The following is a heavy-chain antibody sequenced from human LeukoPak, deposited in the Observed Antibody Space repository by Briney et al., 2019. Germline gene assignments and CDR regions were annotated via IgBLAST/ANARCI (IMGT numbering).Heavy chain of an antibody. J-gene: IGHJ4*02. D-gene: IGHD2-2*01. CDR2: ISSSGSTI. CDR1: GFTFSDYY. Sequence: GGSLRLSCAASGFTFSDYYMSWIRQAPGKGLEWVSYISSSGSTIYYADSVKGRFTISRDNAKNSLYLQMNSLRAEDTAVYYCARRTYCSSTSCYQPFVFDYWGQGTLVTVSS. V-gene: IGHV3-11*01. CDR3: ARRTYCSSTSCYQPFVFDY.